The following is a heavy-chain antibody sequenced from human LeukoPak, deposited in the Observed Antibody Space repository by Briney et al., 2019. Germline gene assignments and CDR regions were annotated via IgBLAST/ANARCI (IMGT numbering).Heavy chain of an antibody. CDR2: INPHSGGT. D-gene: IGHD2-2*02. CDR1: GYMFTTYY. J-gene: IGHJ4*02. Sequence: ASVKVSCKTSGYMFTTYYPHWVRQAPGQGLEWMGWINPHSGGTNYAQKFQGRVTMTRDTSISTVYMELSSLRSDDTAVYYCASGGSHCSSTSCYIAGDDYYFDYWGQGTLVTVSS. V-gene: IGHV1-2*02. CDR3: ASGGSHCSSTSCYIAGDDYYFDY.